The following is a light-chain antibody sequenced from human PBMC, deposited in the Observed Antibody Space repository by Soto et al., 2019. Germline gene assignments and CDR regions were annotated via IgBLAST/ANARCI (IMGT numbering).Light chain of an antibody. Sequence: DIQMTQSPSSLSASVGDRVTITCRASQSISSCLDWYQQKPGKAPKLLIYTTSSLQSGVPSRFSGSGSGTEFTLTISSLQPEDFATYYCQQRNDYPLTFGEGTKVEVK. J-gene: IGKJ4*02. CDR1: QSISSC. CDR2: TTS. V-gene: IGKV1-39*01. CDR3: QQRNDYPLT.